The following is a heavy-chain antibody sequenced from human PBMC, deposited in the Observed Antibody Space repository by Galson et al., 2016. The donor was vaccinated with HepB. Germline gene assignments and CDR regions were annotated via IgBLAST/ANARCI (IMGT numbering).Heavy chain of an antibody. Sequence: ETLSLTCAVYGGSFSGYYWSWIRQPPGKGLEWIGEINHSGSTNYNPSLKSRVTISVDTSKNQFSLTLNSVTAADTAVYYCARSSGTSTGDLQHWGQGTLASVSS. CDR1: GGSFSGYY. CDR2: INHSGST. CDR3: ARSSGTSTGDLQH. J-gene: IGHJ1*01. V-gene: IGHV4-34*01. D-gene: IGHD2-8*02.